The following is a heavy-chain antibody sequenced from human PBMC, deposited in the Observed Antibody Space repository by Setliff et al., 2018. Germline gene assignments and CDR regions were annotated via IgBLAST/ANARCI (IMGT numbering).Heavy chain of an antibody. CDR2: IHGTEGT. J-gene: IGHJ4*02. CDR3: ARGYYNGRGYYYLPCSFDS. CDR1: DGSLYSGNYY. V-gene: IGHV4-61*09. Sequence: PSETLSLTCTVSDGSLYSGNYYWTWIRQPAGKALEWIGHIHGTEGTHYNPSLESRVTISRDKSPNQFPLMLRSVTAADTALYYCARGYYNGRGYYYLPCSFDSWGRGIVVTVSS. D-gene: IGHD3-10*01.